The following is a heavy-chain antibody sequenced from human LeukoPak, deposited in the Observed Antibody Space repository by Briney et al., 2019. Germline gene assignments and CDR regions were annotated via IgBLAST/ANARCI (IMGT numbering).Heavy chain of an antibody. Sequence: SETLSLTCIVSGASISSSNDHWGWIRQPPGKGLEWIGSIFYSGTTFYKPSLKSRVTISVDTSKNQFSLKMSSVTAADTAVYYCARDRIAVAGTFDYWGQGTLVTVSS. CDR3: ARDRIAVAGTFDY. V-gene: IGHV4-39*07. CDR2: IFYSGTT. CDR1: GASISSSNDH. J-gene: IGHJ4*02. D-gene: IGHD6-19*01.